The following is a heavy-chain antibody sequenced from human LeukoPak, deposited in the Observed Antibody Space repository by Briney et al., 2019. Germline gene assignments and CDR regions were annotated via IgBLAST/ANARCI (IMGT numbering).Heavy chain of an antibody. CDR2: IRNDGTKK. V-gene: IGHV3-30*02. J-gene: IGHJ4*02. D-gene: IGHD2-8*01. Sequence: GGSLRLSCAASGFTFSTSGMHWVRQSPGKGLDWVAFIRNDGTKKNYADSVKGRFTISRDDSKNTLYLQMDSLSAEDTAVYYCVKVDAWGQGTLVTVSS. CDR1: GFTFSTSG. CDR3: VKVDA.